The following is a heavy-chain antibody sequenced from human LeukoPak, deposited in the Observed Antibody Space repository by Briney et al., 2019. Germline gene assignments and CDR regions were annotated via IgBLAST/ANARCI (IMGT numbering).Heavy chain of an antibody. V-gene: IGHV3-33*01. CDR1: GFTFSTYV. Sequence: GRSLRLSCAASGFTFSTYVMHWVRQAPGKELEWVALIWYDESNEYYADSVKGRFTVSRDNSRSMMYLQMNSLRAEDTAVYYCARSPEPFDYGPYNWFDPWGQGTRVTVSS. CDR3: ARSPEPFDYGPYNWFDP. J-gene: IGHJ5*02. CDR2: IWYDESNE. D-gene: IGHD4-17*01.